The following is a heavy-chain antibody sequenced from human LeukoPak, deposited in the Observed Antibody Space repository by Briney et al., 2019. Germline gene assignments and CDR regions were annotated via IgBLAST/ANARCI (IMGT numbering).Heavy chain of an antibody. CDR1: GGFFSGYY. Sequence: SETLSLTCAVYGGFFSGYYWTWIRQPPGKGLEWIGEINHSGSTNPSLKSRVTISVDTSKNQFSLKLSSVTAADTAVYYCARLWYSSGWYEDPNWFDPWGQGTLVTVSS. D-gene: IGHD6-19*01. J-gene: IGHJ5*02. V-gene: IGHV4-34*01. CDR3: ARLWYSSGWYEDPNWFDP. CDR2: INHSGST.